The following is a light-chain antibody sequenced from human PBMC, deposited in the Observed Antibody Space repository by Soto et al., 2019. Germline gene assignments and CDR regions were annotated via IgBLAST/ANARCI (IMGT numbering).Light chain of an antibody. CDR3: SSYTGSSIVV. Sequence: QSALTQPASVSGSPGQSITISCTGTSSDVGGYNYVSWYQQHPGKAPKLMIYDVSNRPSGVSNRFSGSKSGNTASLTISGLQAEAEADYYCSSYTGSSIVVFGGGTKLTVL. J-gene: IGLJ2*01. CDR2: DVS. CDR1: SSDVGGYNY. V-gene: IGLV2-14*01.